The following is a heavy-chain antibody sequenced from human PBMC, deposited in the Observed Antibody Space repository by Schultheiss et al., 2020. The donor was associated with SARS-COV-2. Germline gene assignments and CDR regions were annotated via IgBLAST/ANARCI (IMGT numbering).Heavy chain of an antibody. Sequence: SETLSLTCAVSGGSISSSNWWSWVRQPPGKGLEWIGEINHSGSTNYNPSLKTRVTISGDTSKNQFSLKLSSVTAADTAVYYCARGRRLQGGNWFDPWGQGTLVTVSS. CDR2: INHSGST. CDR3: ARGRRLQGGNWFDP. J-gene: IGHJ5*02. D-gene: IGHD4-11*01. V-gene: IGHV4-4*02. CDR1: GGSISSSNW.